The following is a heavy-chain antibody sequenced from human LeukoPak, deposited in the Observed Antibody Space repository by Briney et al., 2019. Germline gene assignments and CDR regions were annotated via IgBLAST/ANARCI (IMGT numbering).Heavy chain of an antibody. Sequence: SETLSLTCAVYGGSFSGYYWSWIRQPPGKGLEWIGEINHSGSTNYNPSLKSRVTISVDTSKNQFSLKLSSVTAADTTVYYCARDRRQGYSYGFYYYYGMDVWGQGTTVTVSS. D-gene: IGHD5-18*01. J-gene: IGHJ6*02. CDR1: GGSFSGYY. V-gene: IGHV4-34*01. CDR3: ARDRRQGYSYGFYYYYGMDV. CDR2: INHSGST.